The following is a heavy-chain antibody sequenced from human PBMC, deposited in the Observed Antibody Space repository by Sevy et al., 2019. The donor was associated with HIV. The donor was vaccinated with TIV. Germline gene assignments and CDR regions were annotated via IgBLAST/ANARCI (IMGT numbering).Heavy chain of an antibody. D-gene: IGHD3-22*01. J-gene: IGHJ4*02. CDR2: INHSGST. V-gene: IGHV4-34*01. Sequence: KQSQTLSLTCAVYGGSFSGYYWSWIRQPPGKGLEWIGEINHSGSTNYNPSLKSRVTISVDTSKNQFSLKLSSVTAADTAVYYCAELTMIGGEDYWGQGTLVTVSS. CDR3: AELTMIGGEDY. CDR1: GGSFSGYY.